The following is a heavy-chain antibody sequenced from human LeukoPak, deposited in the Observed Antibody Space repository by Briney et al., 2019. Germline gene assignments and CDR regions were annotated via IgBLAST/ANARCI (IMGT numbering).Heavy chain of an antibody. CDR1: GYTFTDFY. Sequence: ASVKVSCKASGYTFTDFYMHLLRQAPGQGLEWMGWINPKSGGTRYAQRFQGRVTMTRDTSISTSYMEVSRLIYDDTAVYYCAREAGDNAYDVWGQGTMVTVSS. CDR3: AREAGDNAYDV. D-gene: IGHD2-21*01. V-gene: IGHV1-2*02. CDR2: INPKSGGT. J-gene: IGHJ3*01.